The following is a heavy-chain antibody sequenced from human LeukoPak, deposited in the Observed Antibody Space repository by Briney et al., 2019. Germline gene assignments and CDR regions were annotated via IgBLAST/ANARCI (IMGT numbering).Heavy chain of an antibody. CDR3: ARVSLTRFLEWLLPPFDY. Sequence: ASVKVSCKASGGTFSSYAISWVRQAPGQGLEWMGGIIPIFGTANYAQKLQGRVTMTTDTSTSTAYMELRSLRSDDTAVYYCARVSLTRFLEWLLPPFDYWGQGTLVTVSS. J-gene: IGHJ4*02. CDR1: GGTFSSYA. CDR2: IIPIFGTA. D-gene: IGHD3-3*01. V-gene: IGHV1-69*05.